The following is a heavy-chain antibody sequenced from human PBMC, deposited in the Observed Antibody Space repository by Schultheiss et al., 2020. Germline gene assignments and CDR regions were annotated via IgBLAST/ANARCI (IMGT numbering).Heavy chain of an antibody. Sequence: GGSLRLSCAASGFTFSSYSMNWVRQAPGKGLEWVSSISSSSSYIYYADSVKGRFTISRDNAKNSLYLQMNSLRAEDTAVYYCARDRYNWNEGGMDVWGQGTTVTVSS. CDR3: ARDRYNWNEGGMDV. D-gene: IGHD1-1*01. CDR1: GFTFSSYS. V-gene: IGHV3-21*01. J-gene: IGHJ6*02. CDR2: ISSSSSYI.